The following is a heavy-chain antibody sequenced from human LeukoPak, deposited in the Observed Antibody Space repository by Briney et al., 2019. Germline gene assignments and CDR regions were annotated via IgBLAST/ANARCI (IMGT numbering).Heavy chain of an antibody. CDR1: GLTFSSYS. Sequence: GRSLRLSCAVSGLTFSSYSMKWASQARRKGLEWDSSISSSRSYIFYAESVKDRFTISRDNAKNTLYLQMNSLIAEDTAVYYCATDEKDFDWIDYWDQGTLVTVSS. J-gene: IGHJ4*02. D-gene: IGHD3-9*01. V-gene: IGHV3-21*01. CDR2: ISSSRSYI. CDR3: ATDEKDFDWIDY.